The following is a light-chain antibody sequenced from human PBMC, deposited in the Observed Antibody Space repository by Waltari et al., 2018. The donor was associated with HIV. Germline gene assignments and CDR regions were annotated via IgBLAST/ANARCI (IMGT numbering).Light chain of an antibody. CDR3: SSYSLSGFVL. J-gene: IGLJ2*01. Sequence: QSVLTQPASVSGSPGQSITLTCTGTHNDIGLPNFVSWYLQHPGRAPKLLLYGAINRPSGISGRVSGSQSDNTASLTISGLQTDDEGLYFCSSYSLSGFVLFGGGTRVTVL. CDR2: GAI. V-gene: IGLV2-14*01. CDR1: HNDIGLPNF.